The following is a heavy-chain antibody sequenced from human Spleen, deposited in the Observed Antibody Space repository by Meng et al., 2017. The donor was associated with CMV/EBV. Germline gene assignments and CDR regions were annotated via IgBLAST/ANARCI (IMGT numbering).Heavy chain of an antibody. CDR1: SGTTISRCIY. J-gene: IGHJ4*02. CDR2: IYYSGST. Sequence: QPEEEGPGLVTPWPHMASTVPGSSGTTISRCIYSGLLRQRPGRGLDWSGSIYYSGSTHYNPSLKSRVTISVDTSKNQFCLKLSAGTAADTTVYYCAGETESQGVYWGQGTLVTVSS. V-gene: IGHV4-39*07. CDR3: AGETESQGVY. D-gene: IGHD1-14*01.